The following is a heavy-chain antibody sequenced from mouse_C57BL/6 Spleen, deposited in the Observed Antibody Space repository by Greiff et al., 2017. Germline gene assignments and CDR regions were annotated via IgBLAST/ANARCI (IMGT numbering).Heavy chain of an antibody. D-gene: IGHD2-4*01. V-gene: IGHV1-20*01. Sequence: EVQLKESGPELVKPGDSVKISCKASGYSFTGYFMNWVMQSHGKSLEWIGRINPYNGDTFYNQKFKGKATLTVDKSSSTAHMELRSLTSEDSAVYYCARLGDYENAMDYWGQGTSVTVSS. J-gene: IGHJ4*01. CDR3: ARLGDYENAMDY. CDR2: INPYNGDT. CDR1: GYSFTGYF.